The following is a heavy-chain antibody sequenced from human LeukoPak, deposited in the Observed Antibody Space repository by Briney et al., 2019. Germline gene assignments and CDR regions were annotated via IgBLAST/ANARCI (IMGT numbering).Heavy chain of an antibody. CDR3: ARDSGKARSDY. V-gene: IGHV3-48*01. J-gene: IGHJ4*02. CDR2: INSRSSTI. D-gene: IGHD4-23*01. CDR1: RFTFSNYG. Sequence: PGGSLRLSCAASRFTFSNYGVNWVRQAPGKGLEWVPYINSRSSTIYYADSVRGRFTISRDNAKNSLYLQMNSLRAEDTAVYYCARDSGKARSDYWGQGALVTVSS.